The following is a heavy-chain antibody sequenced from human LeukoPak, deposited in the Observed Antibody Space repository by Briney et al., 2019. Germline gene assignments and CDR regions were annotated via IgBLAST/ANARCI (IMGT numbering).Heavy chain of an antibody. CDR2: IYYSGST. D-gene: IGHD3-3*01. Sequence: SETLSLTCTVSGGSISSSSYYWGWIRQPPGKGLEWIESIYYSGSTYYNPSLKSRVTISVDTSKNQFSLKLSSVTAADTAVYYCARQSYDFWSGYYSPPDYWGQGTLVTVSS. J-gene: IGHJ4*02. CDR3: ARQSYDFWSGYYSPPDY. V-gene: IGHV4-39*01. CDR1: GGSISSSSYY.